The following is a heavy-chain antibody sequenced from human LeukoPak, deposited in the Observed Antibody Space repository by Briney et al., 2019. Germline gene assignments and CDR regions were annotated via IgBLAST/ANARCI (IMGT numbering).Heavy chain of an antibody. Sequence: GGSLRLFCVVSGFSFSDYEMAWVRQAPGMGREWISYISNSGDIRRYADAVKGRFAISRDNAKNSVSLQMISLRADDTGLYFCAGGPQYSGSYGDWGQGTLVTVSS. CDR3: AGGPQYSGSYGD. V-gene: IGHV3-48*03. CDR1: GFSFSDYE. J-gene: IGHJ4*02. CDR2: ISNSGDIR. D-gene: IGHD1-26*01.